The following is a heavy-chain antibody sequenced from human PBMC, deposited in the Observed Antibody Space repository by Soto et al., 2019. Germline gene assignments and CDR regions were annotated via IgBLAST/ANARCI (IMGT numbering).Heavy chain of an antibody. D-gene: IGHD3-16*01. CDR3: AKAFFVWSSEQPYYFDY. J-gene: IGHJ4*02. V-gene: IGHV3-23*01. CDR1: GFTFSNYA. CDR2: ISGSGGRS. Sequence: EVQLLDSGGGLVQPGGSLRLSCAASGFTFSNYAMTWVRQGPGKGLEWVSGISGSGGRSYYEDSVKGRFTISRDNTKNTLYLQMNSLRAEDTAVYYCAKAFFVWSSEQPYYFDYWGQGTLVTVSS.